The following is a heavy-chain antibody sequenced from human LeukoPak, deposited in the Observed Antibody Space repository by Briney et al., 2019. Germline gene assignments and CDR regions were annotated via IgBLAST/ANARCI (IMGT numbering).Heavy chain of an antibody. CDR2: VSSDGSIG. D-gene: IGHD2-15*01. J-gene: IGHJ6*03. V-gene: IGHV3-30*03. CDR1: GFTFSNYG. CDR3: ARDQTVVVVAAHYYYYMDV. Sequence: GGSLRLSCAASGFTFSNYGMHWVRQAPGKGLEWVAVVSSDGSIGYYADSLRGRFTVSRDNAKNSLYLQMNSLRAEDTAVYYCARDQTVVVVAAHYYYYMDVWGKGTTVTVSS.